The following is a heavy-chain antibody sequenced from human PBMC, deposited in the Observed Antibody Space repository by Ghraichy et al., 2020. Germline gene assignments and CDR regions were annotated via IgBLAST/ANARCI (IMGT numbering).Heavy chain of an antibody. CDR2: INHSGST. J-gene: IGHJ4*02. CDR1: GGSFSGYY. Sequence: SETLSLTCAVYGGSFSGYYWSWIRQPPGKGLEWIGEINHSGSTNYNPSLKSRVTISVDTSKNQFSLKLSSVTAADTAVYYCARDPRSGYPAGLAHDYWGQGTLVTVSS. V-gene: IGHV4-34*01. CDR3: ARDPRSGYPAGLAHDY. D-gene: IGHD3-3*01.